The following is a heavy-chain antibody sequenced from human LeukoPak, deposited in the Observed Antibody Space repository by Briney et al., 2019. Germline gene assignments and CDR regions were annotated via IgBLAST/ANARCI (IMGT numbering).Heavy chain of an antibody. CDR3: ARDHWDPRFFEGRYLGS. D-gene: IGHD3-3*01. V-gene: IGHV1-2*02. Sequence: ASVKVSCKASGYTFTGYYMHWVRQAPGQGLEWMGWINPNSGGTNYAQKFQGRVTMTRDTSISTAYMELSRLRSDDTAVYYCARDHWDPRFFEGRYLGSWGQGTLVTVSS. CDR2: INPNSGGT. J-gene: IGHJ5*02. CDR1: GYTFTGYY.